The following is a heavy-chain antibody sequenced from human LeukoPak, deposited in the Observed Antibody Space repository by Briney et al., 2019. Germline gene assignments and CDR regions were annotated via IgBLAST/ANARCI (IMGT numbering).Heavy chain of an antibody. Sequence: RASETLSLTCAVYGGSFSGYYWSWIRQPPGKGLEWIGEINHSGSTNYNSSLKSRVTISVDTSKNQFSLTLSSVTAADTAVYYCATRPDIASTGPGWFDPWGQGTLVTVSS. CDR3: ATRPDIASTGPGWFDP. D-gene: IGHD5-12*01. CDR1: GGSFSGYY. V-gene: IGHV4-34*01. CDR2: INHSGST. J-gene: IGHJ5*02.